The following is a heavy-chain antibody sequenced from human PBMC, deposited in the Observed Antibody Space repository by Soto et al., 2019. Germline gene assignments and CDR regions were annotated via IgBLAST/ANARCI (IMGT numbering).Heavy chain of an antibody. D-gene: IGHD3-10*01. CDR3: AREGFGEEGMDV. V-gene: IGHV3-13*01. CDR1: GFTFSSYD. Sequence: GGSLRLSCAASGFTFSSYDMHWVRQATGKGLEWVSAIGTAGDTYYPGSVKGRFTISRENAKNSLYLQMNSLRAEDTAVYYCAREGFGEEGMDVWGQGTTVTVSS. CDR2: IGTAGDT. J-gene: IGHJ6*02.